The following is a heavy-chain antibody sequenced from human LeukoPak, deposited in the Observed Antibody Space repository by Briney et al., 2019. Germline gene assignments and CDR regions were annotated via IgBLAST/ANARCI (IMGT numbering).Heavy chain of an antibody. J-gene: IGHJ4*02. V-gene: IGHV5-51*01. CDR1: GYRFPTYW. Sequence: GESLKISCQGSGYRFPTYWIGWVRPMPGKGLEGMGIISPGDSDPRYGPSLQGQVTISADKSISTAYLQWSSLRASDTAIYYCARLKDSSGSCRLPADYWGQGTLVTVSS. CDR2: ISPGDSDP. D-gene: IGHD1-26*01. CDR3: ARLKDSSGSCRLPADY.